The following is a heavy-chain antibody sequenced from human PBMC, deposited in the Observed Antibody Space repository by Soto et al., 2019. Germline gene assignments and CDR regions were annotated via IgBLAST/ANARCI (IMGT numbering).Heavy chain of an antibody. V-gene: IGHV4-34*01. CDR3: ARVRWDQPWVFDY. CDR2: INHSGST. Sequence: SETLSLTCAVYGGSFSAYYWSWIRQPPGKGLEWIGEINHSGSTNYNPSLKSRVTISVDTSKNQFSLKLTSVTAADTAVYYCARVRWDQPWVFDYCGQGTLVTVSS. D-gene: IGHD1-26*01. CDR1: GGSFSAYY. J-gene: IGHJ4*02.